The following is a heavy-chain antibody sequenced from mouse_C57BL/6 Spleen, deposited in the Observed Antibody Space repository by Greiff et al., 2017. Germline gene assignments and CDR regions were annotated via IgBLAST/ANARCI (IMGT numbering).Heavy chain of an antibody. V-gene: IGHV2-9*01. Sequence: VKVVESGPGLVAPSQSLSITCTVSGFSLTSYGVDWVRQPPGKGLEWLGVIWGGGSTNYNSALMSRLSISKDNSKSQVFLKMNSLQTDDTAMYYCAKRAWEGDYAMDYWGQGTSVTVSS. CDR3: AKRAWEGDYAMDY. D-gene: IGHD4-1*01. J-gene: IGHJ4*01. CDR1: GFSLTSYG. CDR2: IWGGGST.